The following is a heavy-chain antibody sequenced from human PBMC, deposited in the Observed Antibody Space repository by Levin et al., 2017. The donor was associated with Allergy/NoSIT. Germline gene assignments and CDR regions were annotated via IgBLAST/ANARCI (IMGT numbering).Heavy chain of an antibody. CDR3: ARDNYYLFDY. J-gene: IGHJ4*02. CDR2: ISRGGDNI. CDR1: GFTLSFYN. D-gene: IGHD3-10*01. V-gene: IGHV3-48*02. Sequence: GGSLRLSCSASGFTLSFYNMNWVRQAPGKGLEWVSYISRGGDNILYADSVKGRFTLSRDNAKNSLSLQMNSLRDDDTAIYYCARDNYYLFDYWGQGTLVTVSS.